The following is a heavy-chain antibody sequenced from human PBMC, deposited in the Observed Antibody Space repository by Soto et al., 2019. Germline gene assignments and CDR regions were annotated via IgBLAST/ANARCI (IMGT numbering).Heavy chain of an antibody. CDR1: GESFSGYY. CDR2: ISHSGSA. Sequence: QVQLQQWGAGLLKPSETLSLTCAVYGESFSGYYWSWVRQTPSEGLEWIGEISHSGSANYSPSRKSRASLSLDTPKNQFSLKLKSVTAADTGVYYCARGTYPYDDGGHICRGYFDFWGQGTLVTVSS. D-gene: IGHD3-22*01. J-gene: IGHJ4*02. CDR3: ARGTYPYDDGGHICRGYFDF. V-gene: IGHV4-34*01.